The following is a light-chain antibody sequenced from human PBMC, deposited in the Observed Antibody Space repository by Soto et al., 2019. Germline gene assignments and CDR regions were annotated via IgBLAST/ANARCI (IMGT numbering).Light chain of an antibody. Sequence: IQMTQSPSSLSASVGDRLTITCRASQGISTYLNWYQQKPGKAPKLLIYAASTLQSGVPSRFSGSGSETDFTLTISSLQPEDFASYSCQQNYSATWTFGQGTKADIK. CDR3: QQNYSATWT. CDR1: QGISTY. J-gene: IGKJ1*01. V-gene: IGKV1-39*01. CDR2: AAS.